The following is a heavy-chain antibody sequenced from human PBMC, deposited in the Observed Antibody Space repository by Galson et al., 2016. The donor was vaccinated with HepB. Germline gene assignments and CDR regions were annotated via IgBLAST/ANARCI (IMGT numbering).Heavy chain of an antibody. J-gene: IGHJ2*01. Sequence: SLRLSCAASGFNFGRSDMHWVRQTTAKGLEWVAAIGTKADTFYPDFAKGRFIISRDNAKSSLYLQLNSLRAGDTAVYFCVRGRMAFVLGYQFRYFDFWGRGTPVIVSS. V-gene: IGHV3-13*01. D-gene: IGHD2-8*02. CDR1: GFNFGRSD. CDR3: VRGRMAFVLGYQFRYFDF. CDR2: IGTKADT.